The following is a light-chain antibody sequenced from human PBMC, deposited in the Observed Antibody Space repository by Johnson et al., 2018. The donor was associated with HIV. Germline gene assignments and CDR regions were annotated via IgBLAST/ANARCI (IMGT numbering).Light chain of an antibody. CDR2: DTD. CDR1: SSNIGTNS. V-gene: IGLV1-51*01. CDR3: GTWDISLSVGYV. Sequence: QSVLTQPPSVSAAPGQKVTISCSGSSSNIGTNSVSWYQQVPGTAPKLLIYDTDQRPSGIPDRFSGSKSGTSATLGITGLQTGDEADYYCGTWDISLSVGYVFGTGTKVTVL. J-gene: IGLJ1*01.